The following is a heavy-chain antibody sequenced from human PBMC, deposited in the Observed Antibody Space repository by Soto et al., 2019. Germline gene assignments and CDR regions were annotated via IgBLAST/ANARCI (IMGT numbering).Heavy chain of an antibody. Sequence: GGSLRLSCAASGFTFSSYAMHWVRQAPGKGLEWVAVISYDGSNKYYADSVKGRFTISRDNSKNTLYLQMNSLRAEDTAVYYCASLVGAQPSFDYWGQGTLVTVSS. D-gene: IGHD1-26*01. CDR1: GFTFSSYA. CDR3: ASLVGAQPSFDY. CDR2: ISYDGSNK. J-gene: IGHJ4*02. V-gene: IGHV3-30-3*01.